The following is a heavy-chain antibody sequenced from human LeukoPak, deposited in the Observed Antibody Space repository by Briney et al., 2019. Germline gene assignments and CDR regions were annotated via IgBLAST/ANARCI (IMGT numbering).Heavy chain of an antibody. CDR1: GFTFSSYW. CDR3: AKDDILTGSLAFDI. D-gene: IGHD3-9*01. V-gene: IGHV3-23*01. J-gene: IGHJ3*02. Sequence: GGSLRLSCAASGFTFSSYWMHWVRQAPGKGLEWVSVISGSGGSTYYADSVKGRFTISRDNSKNTLYLQMNSLRAEDTAVYYCAKDDILTGSLAFDIWGQGTMVTVSS. CDR2: ISGSGGST.